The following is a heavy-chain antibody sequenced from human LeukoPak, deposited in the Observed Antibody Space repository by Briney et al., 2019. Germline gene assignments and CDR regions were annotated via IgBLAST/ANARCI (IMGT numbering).Heavy chain of an antibody. CDR2: LYYAGNT. CDR3: ARAARLRITLVRLIHAAFDM. D-gene: IGHD3-10*01. CDR1: GGSISSSSYY. J-gene: IGHJ3*02. V-gene: IGHV4-39*02. Sequence: SETLSVTCTVPGGSISSSSYYWGWIRQPPGKGLEWIGSLYYAGNTFLNPTLDSRVTITVDKSKIQFSLRLRSATAADTAVYYCARAARLRITLVRLIHAAFDMWGQGTMVTVSS.